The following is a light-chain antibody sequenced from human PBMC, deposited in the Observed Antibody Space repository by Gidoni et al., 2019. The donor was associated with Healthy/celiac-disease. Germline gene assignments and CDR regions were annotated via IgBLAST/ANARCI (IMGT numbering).Light chain of an antibody. CDR1: KLGDKY. CDR3: QAWDSSNVV. CDR2: QDS. V-gene: IGLV3-1*01. Sequence: SYELSQPPPVPVSPGQTASITCSGDKLGDKYACWYQQKPGQYPVLGIYQDSKRPSGIPERFSGSNSGNTATLTISGTQAMDEADYYCQAWDSSNVVFGGGTKLTVL. J-gene: IGLJ2*01.